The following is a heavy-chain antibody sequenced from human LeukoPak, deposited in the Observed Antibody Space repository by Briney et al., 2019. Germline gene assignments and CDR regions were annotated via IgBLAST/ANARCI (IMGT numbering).Heavy chain of an antibody. D-gene: IGHD4/OR15-4a*01. CDR3: ATNLGASEYFQQ. CDR1: GLRFGDYY. CDR2: ISSGGDIM. Sequence: GGSLRLSCAASGLRFGDYYVSWIRQAPGKGLQWVSYISSGGDIMHYADSVKGRFTSSRDNAKNSGYLEMNSLGAEDTAVYYCATNLGASEYFQQWGQGTLVTVSS. V-gene: IGHV3-11*01. J-gene: IGHJ1*01.